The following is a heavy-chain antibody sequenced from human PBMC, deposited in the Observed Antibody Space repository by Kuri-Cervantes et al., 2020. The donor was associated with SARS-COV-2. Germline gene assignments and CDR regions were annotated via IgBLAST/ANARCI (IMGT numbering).Heavy chain of an antibody. Sequence: GGSLRLSCAASGFTFTSYAMSWVRQAPGKGLEWVASLSDIDDTAHYADSVKGRFTISRDNSQNTLYLQMNSLRVEDTAIYYCARGNYVMYSRWSTAPSDYWGQGTLVTVSS. CDR2: LSDIDDTA. J-gene: IGHJ4*02. CDR1: GFTFTSYA. CDR3: ARGNYVMYSRWSTAPSDY. V-gene: IGHV3-23*01. D-gene: IGHD3-16*01.